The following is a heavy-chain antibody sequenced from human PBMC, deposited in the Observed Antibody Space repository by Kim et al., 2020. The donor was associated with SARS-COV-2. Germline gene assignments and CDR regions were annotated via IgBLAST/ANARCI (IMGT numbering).Heavy chain of an antibody. CDR2: INAGNGNT. V-gene: IGHV1-3*01. CDR1: GYTFTSYA. Sequence: ASVKVSCKASGYTFTSYAMHWVRQAPGQRLEWMGWINAGNGNTKYSQKFQGRVTITRDTSASTAYMELSSLRSEDTAVYYCARLGTTGTTLGYYYGMDVWGQGTTVTVSS. CDR3: ARLGTTGTTLGYYYGMDV. D-gene: IGHD1-1*01. J-gene: IGHJ6*02.